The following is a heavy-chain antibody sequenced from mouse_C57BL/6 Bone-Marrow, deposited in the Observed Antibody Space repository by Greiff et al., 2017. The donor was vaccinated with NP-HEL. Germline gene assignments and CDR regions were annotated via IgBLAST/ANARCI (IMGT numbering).Heavy chain of an antibody. J-gene: IGHJ4*01. CDR2: IYPRSGNT. Sequence: QVQLKESGAELARPGASVKLSCKASGYTFTSYGISWVKQRTGQGLEWIGEIYPRSGNTYYNEKFKGKATLTADKSSSTAYMELRSLTSEDSAVYFCAGRETAQSTWVYYDAMDYWGQGTSVTVSS. CDR1: GYTFTSYG. D-gene: IGHD3-2*02. CDR3: AGRETAQSTWVYYDAMDY. V-gene: IGHV1-81*01.